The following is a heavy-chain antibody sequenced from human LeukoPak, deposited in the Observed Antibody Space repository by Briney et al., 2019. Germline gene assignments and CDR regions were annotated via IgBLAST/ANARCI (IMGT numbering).Heavy chain of an antibody. Sequence: GGSLRLSCAVSGFSFSHFWMTWVRQAPGKGLEWVANIKEDGSEKYYVDSVKGRFTISRDNAKNSLYLQMNSLRAEDTAVYYCARDLIEAAAFSYYYYYGMDVWGQGTTVTVSS. V-gene: IGHV3-7*01. J-gene: IGHJ6*02. CDR3: ARDLIEAAAFSYYYYYGMDV. D-gene: IGHD6-25*01. CDR1: GFSFSHFW. CDR2: IKEDGSEK.